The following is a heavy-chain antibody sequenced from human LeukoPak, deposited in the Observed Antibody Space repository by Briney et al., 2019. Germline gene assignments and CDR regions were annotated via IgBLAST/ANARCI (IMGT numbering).Heavy chain of an antibody. J-gene: IGHJ3*02. CDR2: IIPLFGTT. D-gene: IGHD3-10*01. Sequence: SVKVSCRASGGTFSSYAISWVRQAPGRGLEWMGGIIPLFGTTNYAQTFQGRVTITADESTSTAYMELSSLRSEDTAVYYCVREGFFGSGSYPPTGQDAFDIWGQGTMVTVSS. V-gene: IGHV1-69*01. CDR1: GGTFSSYA. CDR3: VREGFFGSGSYPPTGQDAFDI.